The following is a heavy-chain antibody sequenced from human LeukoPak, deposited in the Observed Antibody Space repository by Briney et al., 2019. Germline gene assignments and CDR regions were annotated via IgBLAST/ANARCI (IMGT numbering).Heavy chain of an antibody. Sequence: PSETLSLTCTVSGGSISSYYWSWIRQSPGKGLEWIGYIYDSVNTNYNPSLESRVTISVDTSKKQFSLKLTSVTAADTAVYYCARVRRYYDSSGYPSRLFDYWGQETLVTVSS. CDR2: IYDSVNT. J-gene: IGHJ4*02. CDR3: ARVRRYYDSSGYPSRLFDY. D-gene: IGHD3-22*01. V-gene: IGHV4-59*01. CDR1: GGSISSYY.